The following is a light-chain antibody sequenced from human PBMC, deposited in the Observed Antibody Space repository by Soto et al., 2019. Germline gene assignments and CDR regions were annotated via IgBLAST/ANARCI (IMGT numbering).Light chain of an antibody. Sequence: QSALTQPASVSGSPGQSITISCTGTSSDVGAYKYVSWFQQYPGKVPKLIIYEVNDRPSGVSNRFSASKSGNTASLTISGLQAEDEADYYCSSYTRQSTYDFGTGTKLTVL. CDR3: SSYTRQSTYD. J-gene: IGLJ1*01. CDR2: EVN. V-gene: IGLV2-14*03. CDR1: SSDVGAYKY.